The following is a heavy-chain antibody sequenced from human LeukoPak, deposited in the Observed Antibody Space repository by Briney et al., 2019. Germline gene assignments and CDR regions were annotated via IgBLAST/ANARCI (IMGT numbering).Heavy chain of an antibody. CDR2: IKPDGSDK. Sequence: GGSLRLSCAASGFTFSSYWMSWVRQAPGKGLEWVANIKPDGSDKYYVDSVKGRFTISRDNAKNSLYLQMDSLRAGDTAVYYCATQPYYYDSSGYYITWGQGTLVTVSS. J-gene: IGHJ5*02. D-gene: IGHD3-22*01. V-gene: IGHV3-7*01. CDR1: GFTFSSYW. CDR3: ATQPYYYDSSGYYIT.